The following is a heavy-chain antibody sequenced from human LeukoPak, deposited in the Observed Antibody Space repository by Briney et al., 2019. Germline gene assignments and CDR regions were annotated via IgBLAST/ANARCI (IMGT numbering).Heavy chain of an antibody. CDR3: VRDRGWTDLRDH. CDR1: GYTFVNYG. CDR2: ISTYNGNT. J-gene: IGHJ5*02. V-gene: IGHV1-18*01. D-gene: IGHD3/OR15-3a*01. Sequence: ASVKVSCKASGYTFVNYGVNWVRQAPGQGLEWMGWISTYNGNTVYAQRFQGRLTMTTDTSTTTAYMELRSLRFDDTAMYYCVRDRGWTDLRDHWGQPTLLTVSS.